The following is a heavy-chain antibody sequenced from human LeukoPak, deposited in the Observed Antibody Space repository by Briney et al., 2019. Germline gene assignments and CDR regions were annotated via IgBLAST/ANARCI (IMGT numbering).Heavy chain of an antibody. V-gene: IGHV4-59*08. Sequence: SETLSLTCTVSGGSISSYYWSWIRQPPGKGLEWIGYIYYSGSTNYNPSLKSRVTISIDTSKNQFSLKLSSVTAADTAVYYCARHRIAAAGLDYWGQGTLVTVSS. CDR2: IYYSGST. CDR1: GGSISSYY. D-gene: IGHD6-13*01. CDR3: ARHRIAAAGLDY. J-gene: IGHJ4*02.